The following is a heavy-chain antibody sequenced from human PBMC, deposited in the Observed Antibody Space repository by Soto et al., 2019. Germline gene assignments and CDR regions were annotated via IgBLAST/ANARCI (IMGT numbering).Heavy chain of an antibody. Sequence: GGALRGSCAASGCTLSSKEMSWVRQAPGKGLEWVSAISGSGGSTYYADSVKGRFTISRDNSKNTLYLQMNSLRAEDTAVYYCTKVAIGPDYYYTNWGQGTLVTVSS. CDR2: ISGSGGST. J-gene: IGHJ4*02. CDR1: GCTLSSKE. CDR3: TKVAIGPDYYYTN. D-gene: IGHD3-22*01. V-gene: IGHV3-23*01.